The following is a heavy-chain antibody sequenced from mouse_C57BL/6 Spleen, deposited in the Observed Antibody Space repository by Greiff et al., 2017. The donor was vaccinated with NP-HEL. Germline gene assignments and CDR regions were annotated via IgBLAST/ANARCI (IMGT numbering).Heavy chain of an antibody. CDR3: AIGTTVVDY. CDR1: GFNIKDYY. V-gene: IGHV14-2*01. Sequence: VQLKESGAELVKPGASVKLSCTASGFNIKDYYMHWVKQRTEQGLEWIGRIDPEDGETKYAPKFQGKATITADPSSNTAYLQLSSLTSEDTSVYYFAIGTTVVDYWGQGTTLTVSS. D-gene: IGHD1-1*01. CDR2: IDPEDGET. J-gene: IGHJ2*01.